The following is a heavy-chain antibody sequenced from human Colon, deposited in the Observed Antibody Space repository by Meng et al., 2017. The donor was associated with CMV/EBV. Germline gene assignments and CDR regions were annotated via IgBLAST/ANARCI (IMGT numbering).Heavy chain of an antibody. J-gene: IGHJ4*02. Sequence: GESLKISCMGSGYSFRNYWIGRVRQMPGKGLEWMGIIYPDDSDIRYSPSFRGQVTISVDKSISTAYLQWSSLKASDTAMYYCARGSDFWSGYIDHWGQGTLVTVSS. CDR2: IYPDDSDI. CDR1: GYSFRNYW. V-gene: IGHV5-51*01. CDR3: ARGSDFWSGYIDH. D-gene: IGHD3-3*01.